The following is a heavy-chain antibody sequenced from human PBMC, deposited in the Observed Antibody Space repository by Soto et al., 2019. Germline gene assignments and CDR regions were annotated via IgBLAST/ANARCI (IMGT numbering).Heavy chain of an antibody. D-gene: IGHD2-15*01. CDR1: GFSLSTSGVG. CDR2: IYWDDDK. V-gene: IGHV2-5*02. CDR3: ARIYCSGGSCYGNYFDY. J-gene: IGHJ4*02. Sequence: QITLKESGPTLVKPTQTLTLTCTFSGFSLSTSGVGVGWIRQSPGKALEWLALIYWDDDKRYSPSLKRRLTITKXXSXNXXVLTMTHMDPVDKATYYCARIYCSGGSCYGNYFDYWGQGTLVTVSS.